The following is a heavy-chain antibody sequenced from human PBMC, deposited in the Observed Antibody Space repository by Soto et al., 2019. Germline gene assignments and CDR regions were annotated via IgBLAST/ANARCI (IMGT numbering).Heavy chain of an antibody. V-gene: IGHV4-34*01. CDR2: INHSGSN. CDR1: GGSFSGFY. Sequence: SETLSLTCAVYGGSFSGFYWSWIRQPPGKGLEWIGEINHSGSNNYNPSHKSRVTISVDTSKNQFSLKLSSVTAADTAVYYCARDRPKYSSSWGFDYWGQG. CDR3: ARDRPKYSSSWGFDY. D-gene: IGHD6-13*01. J-gene: IGHJ4*02.